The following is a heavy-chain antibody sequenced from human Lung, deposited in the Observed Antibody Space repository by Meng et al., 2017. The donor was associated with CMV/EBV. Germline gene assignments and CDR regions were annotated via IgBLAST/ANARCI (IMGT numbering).Heavy chain of an antibody. D-gene: IGHD3-10*01. J-gene: IGHJ4*02. CDR3: ARDPHFGALDY. V-gene: IGHV3-7*01. Sequence: GGSXRLXCVASGFTFSSSYMSWVRQAPGKGLEWVANIKYDGSDKGYVGSVEGRFTISRDNAKNSVYLQMHTLRVEDTAVYYCARDPHFGALDYWGQGTLVTVSS. CDR2: IKYDGSDK. CDR1: GFTFSSSY.